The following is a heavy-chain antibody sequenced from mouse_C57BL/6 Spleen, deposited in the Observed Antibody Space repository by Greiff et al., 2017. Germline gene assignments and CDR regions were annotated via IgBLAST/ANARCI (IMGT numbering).Heavy chain of an antibody. J-gene: IGHJ1*03. CDR3: ARSGWYFDV. CDR1: GYTFTSYW. V-gene: IGHV1-52*01. D-gene: IGHD4-1*01. CDR2: IDPSDSET. Sequence: QVQLQQSGAELVRPGASVKLSCKASGYTFTSYWMHWVKQRPIQGLEWIGNIDPSDSETHYNQKFKDKATLTVDKSSSTAYMQLSSLTSEDSAVYYCARSGWYFDVWGTGTTVTVSS.